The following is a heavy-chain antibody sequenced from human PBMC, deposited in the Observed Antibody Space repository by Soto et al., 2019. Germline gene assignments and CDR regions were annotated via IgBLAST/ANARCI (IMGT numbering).Heavy chain of an antibody. CDR1: GFTFSSYG. CDR2: ISYDGSNK. Sequence: GGSLRLSCAASGFTFSSYGMHWVRQAPGKGLEWVAVISYDGSNKYYADSVKGRFTISRDNSKNTLYLQMNSLRAEDTAVYYCAKVMQNFGVAPVVRGWYPAPDYWGQGTLVTVSS. J-gene: IGHJ4*02. D-gene: IGHD3-3*01. CDR3: AKVMQNFGVAPVVRGWYPAPDY. V-gene: IGHV3-30*18.